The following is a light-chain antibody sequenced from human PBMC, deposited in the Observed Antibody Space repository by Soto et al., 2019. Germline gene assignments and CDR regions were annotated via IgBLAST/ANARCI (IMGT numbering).Light chain of an antibody. J-gene: IGKJ5*01. CDR1: QSVSTY. Sequence: DIVLTQSPATLPLSPGERATRSWSASQSVSTYLAWYQQKPGQAPRLLIYDASTSATGIPARFSGRGSGTDFTLTIGSLEPEDVAIYYCQQRSNWPITFGQGTRLEIK. CDR2: DAS. V-gene: IGKV3-11*01. CDR3: QQRSNWPIT.